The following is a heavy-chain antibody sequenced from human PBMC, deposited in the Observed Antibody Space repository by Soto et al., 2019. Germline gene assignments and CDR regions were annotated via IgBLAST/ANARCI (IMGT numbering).Heavy chain of an antibody. CDR2: ISAYNGNT. Sequence: QVQLVQSGAEVKKPGASVKVSCKASGYTFTSYGISWVRQAPGQGLEWMGWISAYNGNTNYAQKLQGRVTMTTDTSTSTAYRELRGLSSDGAAVYYCAGQWELLGYDYWGQGTLVTVSS. CDR3: AGQWELLGYDY. J-gene: IGHJ4*02. V-gene: IGHV1-18*01. D-gene: IGHD1-26*01. CDR1: GYTFTSYG.